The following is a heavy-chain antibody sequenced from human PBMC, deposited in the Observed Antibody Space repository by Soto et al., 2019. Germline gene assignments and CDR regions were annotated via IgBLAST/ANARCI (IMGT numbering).Heavy chain of an antibody. Sequence: QVQLVESGGGVVQPGRSLRLSCATSGFTFSNYGMHWVRQARGKRMERVAVILNDGSSRYHADSVKNRFTISTDNSTNTLYLQMNRPRPEDTAVYYCGRDDEYSGNGMDVWGQGTTLTVSP. CDR3: GRDDEYSGNGMDV. CDR2: ILNDGSSR. J-gene: IGHJ6*01. V-gene: IGHV3-33*01. CDR1: GFTFSNYG. D-gene: IGHD3-10*01.